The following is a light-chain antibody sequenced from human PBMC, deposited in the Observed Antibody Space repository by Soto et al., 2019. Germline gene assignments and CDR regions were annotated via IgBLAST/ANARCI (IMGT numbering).Light chain of an antibody. CDR3: HQYNSYAQT. V-gene: IGKV1-5*01. Sequence: DIQMTQSPSPLSASVGDRVTITCRASQSLSSWLAWYQHKPGKAPTLLIYDASSLESGVPSRVSGSGSGTEFTLTIRSLQPAAFATYYCHQYNSYAQTFGHGTKWAIQ. J-gene: IGKJ1*01. CDR2: DAS. CDR1: QSLSSW.